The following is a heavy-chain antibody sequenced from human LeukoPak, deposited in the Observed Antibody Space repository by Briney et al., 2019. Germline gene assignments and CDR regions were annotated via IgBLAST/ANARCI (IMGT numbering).Heavy chain of an antibody. CDR3: ARMGPGIQLWDYYFDY. J-gene: IGHJ4*02. CDR1: GYTFTGYY. CDR2: INPNSGGT. V-gene: IGHV1-2*02. D-gene: IGHD5-18*01. Sequence: GASVKVSCKASGYTFTGYYMHWVRQAPGQGLEWMGWINPNSGGTNYAQKLQGRVTMTTDTSTSTAYMELRSLRSDDTAVYYCARMGPGIQLWDYYFDYWGQGTLVTVSS.